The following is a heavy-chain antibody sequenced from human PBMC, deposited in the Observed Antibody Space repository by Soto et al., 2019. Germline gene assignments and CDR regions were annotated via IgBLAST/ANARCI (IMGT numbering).Heavy chain of an antibody. D-gene: IGHD4-17*01. CDR1: GGSISGNY. CDR3: ASQRTSVTTNFDY. Sequence: LSLTCNVSGGSISGNYWSWIRQPPGKELEWIGNIYYSGRTNYNPSLESRVTISVDTSKNQFSLKLSSVTAADTAVYYCASQRTSVTTNFDYWGQGTLVTV. CDR2: IYYSGRT. V-gene: IGHV4-59*01. J-gene: IGHJ4*02.